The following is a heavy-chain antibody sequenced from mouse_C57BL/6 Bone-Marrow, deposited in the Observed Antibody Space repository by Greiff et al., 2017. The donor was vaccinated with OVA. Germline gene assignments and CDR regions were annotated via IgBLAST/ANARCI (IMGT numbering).Heavy chain of an antibody. CDR1: GFTFSSYA. CDR3: ARVNRFAY. CDR2: ISDGGSYT. V-gene: IGHV5-4*01. J-gene: IGHJ3*01. Sequence: EVQLQQSGGGLVKPGGSLKLSCAASGFTFSSYAMSWVRQTPEKRLEWVATISDGGSYTYYPDNVKGRFTISRDNAKNNLYLQMSHLKSEDTAMYYCARVNRFAYWGQGTLVTVSA.